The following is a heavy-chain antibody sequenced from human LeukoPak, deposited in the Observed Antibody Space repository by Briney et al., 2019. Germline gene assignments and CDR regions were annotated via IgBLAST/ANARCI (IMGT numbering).Heavy chain of an antibody. J-gene: IGHJ4*02. CDR3: ARMKYSSSSLFDY. V-gene: IGHV1-2*02. CDR2: INPNSGGT. CDR1: GYTFTGYY. D-gene: IGHD6-6*01. Sequence: ASVKVSCKASGYTFTGYYMHWVRQAPGQGLEWMGWINPNSGGTNYAQKFQGRVTMTRDTSISTAYMELSRLRSDDTAVYYCARMKYSSSSLFDYWGQGNLVTVSS.